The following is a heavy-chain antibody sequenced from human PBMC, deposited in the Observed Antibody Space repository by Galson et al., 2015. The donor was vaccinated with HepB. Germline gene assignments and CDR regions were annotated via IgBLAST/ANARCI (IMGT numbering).Heavy chain of an antibody. D-gene: IGHD3-16*02. CDR1: GYTFTDYA. Sequence: SVTVSCKASGYTFTDYAIHWVRQAPGQGLEWLGWINVGNGNTKLAQKFQDRVTITSDTSASTAYMDLSNLRSEDTAVYSCVRGHTITFGGVFVVPVYFDCWGQGTLVTVSS. CDR2: INVGNGNT. J-gene: IGHJ4*02. CDR3: VRGHTITFGGVFVVPVYFDC. V-gene: IGHV1-3*01.